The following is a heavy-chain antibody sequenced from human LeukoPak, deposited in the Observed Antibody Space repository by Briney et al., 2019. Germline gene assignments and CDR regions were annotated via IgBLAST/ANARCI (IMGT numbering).Heavy chain of an antibody. CDR2: ISYDGSNE. D-gene: IGHD1-26*01. J-gene: IGHJ4*02. CDR3: AKGAVSGSYHYFDY. CDR1: GFTFSSYV. Sequence: GRSLRLSCAASGFTFSSYVMHWVRQAPGKGLEWVAIISYDGSNEYYADSVKGRFTISRDNSKNTLYLQMNSLRAEDTAVYYCAKGAVSGSYHYFDYWGQGTLVTVSS. V-gene: IGHV3-30*18.